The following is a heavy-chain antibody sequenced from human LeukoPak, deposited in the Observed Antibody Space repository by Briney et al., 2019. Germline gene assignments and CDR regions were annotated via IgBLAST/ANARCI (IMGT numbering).Heavy chain of an antibody. Sequence: GGSLRLSCTASGFTVSNNYMSWVRQAPGKGLEWVSISYSDTNKNYAGSGKGRFTISRDTSQNTLSLQMNSLRAEDTAVYYCVRKNRDFNAAFDIWGQGTVVTVPS. D-gene: IGHD1-14*01. CDR2: SYSDTNK. J-gene: IGHJ3*02. CDR1: GFTVSNNY. V-gene: IGHV3-53*01. CDR3: VRKNRDFNAAFDI.